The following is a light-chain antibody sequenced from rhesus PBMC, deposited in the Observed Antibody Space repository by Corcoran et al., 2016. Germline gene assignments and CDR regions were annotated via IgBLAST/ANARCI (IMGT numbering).Light chain of an antibody. Sequence: QVILTQSPATLSLSPGERATLSCRASQSVSSYLAWYQQKPGQAPRLLIYGASSRATGSPDRFSGSGSGTDCTLTISSLEPEDVGVYHCYQHSSGLTFGGGTKGELK. CDR1: QSVSSY. J-gene: IGKJ4*01. CDR3: YQHSSGLT. V-gene: IGKV3-10*01. CDR2: GAS.